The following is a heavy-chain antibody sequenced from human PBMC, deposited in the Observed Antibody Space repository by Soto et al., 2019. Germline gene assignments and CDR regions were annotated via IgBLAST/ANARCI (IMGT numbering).Heavy chain of an antibody. V-gene: IGHV4-31*03. J-gene: IGHJ3*02. D-gene: IGHD1-26*01. CDR1: GGSISSGGYY. Sequence: QVQLQESGPGLVKPSQTLSLTCTVSGGSISSGGYYCSWIRQHPGKGLEWIGYIYYSGSTYYNPSLKSRVTRWVDTSKNQFVLDLSSVTAADTFVYYCGREGRWEDAFDIWGQGTMVTVSS. CDR3: GREGRWEDAFDI. CDR2: IYYSGST.